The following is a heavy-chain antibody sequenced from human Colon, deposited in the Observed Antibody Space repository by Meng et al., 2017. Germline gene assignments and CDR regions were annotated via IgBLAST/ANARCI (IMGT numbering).Heavy chain of an antibody. Sequence: GEQQQGGTGHFKPSGSLSRTTAVHGGSLSGSYWGWIRPLTRKWLEWFREINQSGSTNHNRPLKSRVTISVETSKKQFSLRLSSVTATDTAVYYCARGLFDYWGQGTLVTVSS. CDR2: INQSGST. CDR1: GGSLSGSY. CDR3: ARGLFDY. V-gene: IGHV4-34*01. J-gene: IGHJ4*02.